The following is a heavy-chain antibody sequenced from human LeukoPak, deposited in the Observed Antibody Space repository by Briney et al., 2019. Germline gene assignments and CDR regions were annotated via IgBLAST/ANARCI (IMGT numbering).Heavy chain of an antibody. J-gene: IGHJ4*02. Sequence: SETLSLTCTVSGGSISSYYWSWIRQRPGKGLEWIAYISDIGSINYNPSLKSRVTISLDTSKNQFSLKLSSVTAADTAVYYCAGHHPRNTVDFWGQGTLVTVSS. CDR3: AGHHPRNTVDF. V-gene: IGHV4-59*08. CDR1: GGSISSYY. D-gene: IGHD2/OR15-2a*01. CDR2: ISDIGSI.